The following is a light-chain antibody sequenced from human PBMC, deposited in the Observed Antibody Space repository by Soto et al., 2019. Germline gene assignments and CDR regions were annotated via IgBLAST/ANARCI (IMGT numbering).Light chain of an antibody. J-gene: IGKJ1*01. CDR3: QRSYSTSWT. V-gene: IGKV1-39*01. Sequence: DIQVTQSPSSLSASVGDRVTITCRASQSISSYLNWYQQKPGKAPKLLIYAASSLQSGVPSRFSGSGSGTDFTLTTRSLPPEGFATFYRQRSYSTSWTCGQWTKVVIK. CDR2: AAS. CDR1: QSISSY.